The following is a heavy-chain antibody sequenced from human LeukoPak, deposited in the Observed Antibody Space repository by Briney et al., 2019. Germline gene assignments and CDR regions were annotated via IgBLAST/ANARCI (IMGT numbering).Heavy chain of an antibody. D-gene: IGHD5-18*01. Sequence: PGGSLRLSCAASGFTFSSYGMSWVRQAPGKGLQWVSGLSGSGGSTYYADSVKGRFTISRDSSKNALYLQMNSLRAEDTALYYCAKASDTTLISEGYYFDYWGQGTLVTVSS. J-gene: IGHJ4*02. CDR1: GFTFSSYG. CDR3: AKASDTTLISEGYYFDY. V-gene: IGHV3-23*01. CDR2: LSGSGGST.